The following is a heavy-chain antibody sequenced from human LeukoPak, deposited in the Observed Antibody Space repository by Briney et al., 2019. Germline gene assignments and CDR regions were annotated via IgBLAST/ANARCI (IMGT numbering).Heavy chain of an antibody. Sequence: GAPVKVSCKASGGTFSSYAISWVRQAPGQGLEWMGGIIPIFGTANYAQKFQGRVTITADESTSTAYMELSSLRSEDTAVYYCAKDIAAAGPDYWGQGTLVTVSS. CDR1: GGTFSSYA. V-gene: IGHV1-69*13. CDR3: AKDIAAAGPDY. CDR2: IIPIFGTA. J-gene: IGHJ4*02. D-gene: IGHD6-13*01.